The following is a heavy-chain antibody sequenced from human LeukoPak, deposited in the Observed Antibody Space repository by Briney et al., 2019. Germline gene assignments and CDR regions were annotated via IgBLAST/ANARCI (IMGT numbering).Heavy chain of an antibody. J-gene: IGHJ4*02. CDR2: ISQDGSEK. CDR1: GFTFSSYW. Sequence: PGGSLRLSCAASGFTFSSYWITWFGKAPGKGLKWWPTISQDGSEKYYVDSVKGRFTISRDNAKTSMYLQMNSLRAEDTAVYYCARDFTRGYSYGSGYYFDYWGQGTLVTVSS. CDR3: ARDFTRGYSYGSGYYFDY. D-gene: IGHD5-18*01. V-gene: IGHV3-7*01.